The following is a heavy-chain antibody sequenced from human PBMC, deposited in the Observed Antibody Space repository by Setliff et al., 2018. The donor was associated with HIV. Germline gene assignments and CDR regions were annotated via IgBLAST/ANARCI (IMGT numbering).Heavy chain of an antibody. D-gene: IGHD4-4*01. Sequence: GGSLRLSCAASGFTFSDYYMSWIRQAPGKGLEWVAVISYDGSYKYYADSVKGRFTISRDNSKNTLYVQMNSLRADDTAVYYCVRDLTTIVTRKVFDIWGQGTMVTVSS. J-gene: IGHJ3*02. CDR1: GFTFSDYY. V-gene: IGHV3-30*03. CDR3: VRDLTTIVTRKVFDI. CDR2: ISYDGSYK.